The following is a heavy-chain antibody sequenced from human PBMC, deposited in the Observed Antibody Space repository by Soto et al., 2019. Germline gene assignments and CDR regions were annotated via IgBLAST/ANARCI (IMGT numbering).Heavy chain of an antibody. CDR1: GASISSGY. Sequence: QVQLQESGPGLVKPSQTLSLTCTVSGASISSGYWSWIRQSPGKGLEWIGYIYYDGRTYYNPSLVSRVPLSVATSMNQFPLTLSSVTASATAVYHCARSGVDDIPSYFWFYFDYWGQGSLVTVSS. CDR2: IYYDGRT. J-gene: IGHJ4*02. CDR3: ARSGVDDIPSYFWFYFDY. D-gene: IGHD3-10*01. V-gene: IGHV4-30-4*01.